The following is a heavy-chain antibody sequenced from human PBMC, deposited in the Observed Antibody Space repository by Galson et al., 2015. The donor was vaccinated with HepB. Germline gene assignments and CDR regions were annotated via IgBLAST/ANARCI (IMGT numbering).Heavy chain of an antibody. Sequence: SLRLSCAASGFTFNIYGMSWVRQAPGTGLEWVSAISGGLTYYSDSVKGRFTVSRDNSTTTLYLQMNRLRVDDTAIYYCARVVRGIWFGDFDPWGQGTLVTVSS. V-gene: IGHV3-23*01. CDR1: GFTFNIYG. CDR3: ARVVRGIWFGDFDP. J-gene: IGHJ5*02. CDR2: ISGGLT. D-gene: IGHD3-10*01.